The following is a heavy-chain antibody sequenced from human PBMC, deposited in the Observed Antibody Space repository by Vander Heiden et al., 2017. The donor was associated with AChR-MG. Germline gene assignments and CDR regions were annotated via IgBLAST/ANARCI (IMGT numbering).Heavy chain of an antibody. D-gene: IGHD2-8*01. Sequence: QVQLQQWGAGLLKPSETLSLTCAVYGGSFSGYYWSWIRQPPGKGLEWIGEMNQSGTTNYNPSLKSRVTISTDTSKSQFALKVTSMTAADTAVYYCARGPRRWPQMGFDRGFDYWGQGTLVTVSS. CDR3: ARGPRRWPQMGFDRGFDY. J-gene: IGHJ4*02. CDR1: GGSFSGYY. V-gene: IGHV4-34*01. CDR2: MNQSGTT.